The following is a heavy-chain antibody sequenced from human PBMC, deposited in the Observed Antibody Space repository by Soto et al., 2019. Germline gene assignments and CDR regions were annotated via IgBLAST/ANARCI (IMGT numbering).Heavy chain of an antibody. V-gene: IGHV1-69*01. D-gene: IGHD6-19*01. CDR3: AREMVAVAGTGGAFDI. CDR2: IIPIFGTA. CDR1: GGTFSSYA. J-gene: IGHJ3*02. Sequence: QVQLVQSGAEVKKPGSSVKVSCKASGGTFSSYAISWVRQAPGQGLEWMGGIIPIFGTANYAQKFQGRVTITADESTSTAYMELSSLRSEDTAVYYCAREMVAVAGTGGAFDIWGQGPMVTVSS.